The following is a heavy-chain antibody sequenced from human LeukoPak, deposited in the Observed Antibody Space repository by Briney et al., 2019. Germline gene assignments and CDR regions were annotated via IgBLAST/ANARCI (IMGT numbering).Heavy chain of an antibody. CDR1: GFTFSSYW. Sequence: GGSLRLSCAASGFTFSSYWMSWVRQAPGKGLEWVANIKQDGSEKYYVDSVKGRFTISRDNAKNSLYLQMNSLRAEDTAVYYCARARTAAGYYYYMDVWGKGTTVTISS. CDR3: ARARTAAGYYYYMDV. J-gene: IGHJ6*03. V-gene: IGHV3-7*01. CDR2: IKQDGSEK. D-gene: IGHD6-13*01.